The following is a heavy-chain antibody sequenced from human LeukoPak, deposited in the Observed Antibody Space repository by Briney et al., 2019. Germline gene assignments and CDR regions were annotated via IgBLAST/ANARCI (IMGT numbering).Heavy chain of an antibody. J-gene: IGHJ5*02. D-gene: IGHD3-9*01. CDR2: ISSSSSYI. CDR1: GFTFSSYS. V-gene: IGHV3-21*01. CDR3: ARGTDYDILTGYGT. Sequence: GGALRLSCAASGFTFSSYSMNWVRQAPGKGLEWVSSISSSSSYIYYADSVKGRLTISRDNAKNSLYLQMNSLGAEDTAVYYCARGTDYDILTGYGTWGQGTLVTVSS.